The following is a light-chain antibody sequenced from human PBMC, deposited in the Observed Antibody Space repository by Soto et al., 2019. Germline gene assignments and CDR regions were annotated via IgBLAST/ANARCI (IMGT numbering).Light chain of an antibody. Sequence: QSVLTQPPSASGSPGQSVTISCTGTRNDIGDYNFVSWYQQHPGKAPKLMIYEVTKRPSGVPDRFSASKSGNTASLTVSGLQTEDEADYYCSSYAGSNNLIFGGGTKVTVL. CDR1: RNDIGDYNF. V-gene: IGLV2-8*01. CDR2: EVT. CDR3: SSYAGSNNLI. J-gene: IGLJ2*01.